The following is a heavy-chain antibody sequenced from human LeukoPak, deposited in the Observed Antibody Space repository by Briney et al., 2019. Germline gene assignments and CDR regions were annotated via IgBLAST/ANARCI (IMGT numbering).Heavy chain of an antibody. CDR3: ATLGKSNFFDY. D-gene: IGHD1-26*01. CDR2: INIDGSST. CDR1: GFTFSSYW. J-gene: IGHJ4*02. V-gene: IGHV3-74*01. Sequence: PGGSLRLSCTASGFTFSSYWMHWIRQAPGKGLVWVSRINIDGSSTSYADSVKGRFTISRDNAKNMLYLEMNSLRAEDTAVYYCATLGKSNFFDYWGQGTLVTVSS.